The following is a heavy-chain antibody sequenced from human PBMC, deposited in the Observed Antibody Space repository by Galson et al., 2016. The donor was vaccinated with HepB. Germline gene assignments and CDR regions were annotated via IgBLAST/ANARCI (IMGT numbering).Heavy chain of an antibody. CDR2: IDWNGNK. CDR1: GFSLSTSGMA. CDR3: ARYLRSHGYYVMDV. V-gene: IGHV2-70*01. Sequence: PALVKPTQTLTMTCTFSGFSLSTSGMAVSWIRQLPGKALERLAVIDWNGNKFYSPSLTTRLTISKDTSKNQVVLTLTNMDPVDTATYFCARYLRSHGYYVMDVWGQGTTVTVSS. J-gene: IGHJ6*02. D-gene: IGHD4-17*01.